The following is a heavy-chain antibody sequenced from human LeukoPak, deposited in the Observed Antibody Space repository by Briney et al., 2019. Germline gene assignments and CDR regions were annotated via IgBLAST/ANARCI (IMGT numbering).Heavy chain of an antibody. CDR1: GFTFRNYG. D-gene: IGHD2-15*01. Sequence: GGSLRLSCAASGFTFRNYGMHWVRQAPGKGLEWVAVISYDGSNKYYADSVKGRFTISRDNSKRTLFLQTDSLKGEDTAVYYCANGGYYSLDSWGQGTLVTVSS. CDR2: ISYDGSNK. V-gene: IGHV3-30*18. CDR3: ANGGYYSLDS. J-gene: IGHJ4*02.